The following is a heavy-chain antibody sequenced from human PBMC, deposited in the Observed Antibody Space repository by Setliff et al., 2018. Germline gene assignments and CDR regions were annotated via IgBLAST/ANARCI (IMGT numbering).Heavy chain of an antibody. D-gene: IGHD5-12*01. CDR1: GGTFRTDG. V-gene: IGHV1-18*01. CDR3: ARSSRSGYYHQRDSFDL. CDR2: ISPYTDGT. Sequence: GASVKVSCKASGGTFRTDGFSWVRQAPGQGPEWLGWISPYTDGTSYADNFQDRVTMTTDTSTNTAYLEVRNLKSDDTATYYCARSSRSGYYHQRDSFDLWGQGTRVTVSS. J-gene: IGHJ3*01.